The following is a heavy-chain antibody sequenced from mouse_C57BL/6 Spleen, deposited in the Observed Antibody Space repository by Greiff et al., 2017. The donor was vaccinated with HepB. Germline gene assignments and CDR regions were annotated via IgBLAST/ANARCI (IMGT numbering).Heavy chain of an antibody. J-gene: IGHJ2*01. CDR3: ARSRTGTGDY. D-gene: IGHD4-1*01. CDR2: IYPGDGDT. Sequence: VQLQQSGPELVKPGASVKISCKASGYAFSSSWMNWVKQRPGKGLEWIGRIYPGDGDTNYNGKFKGKATLTADKSSSTADMQLSSLTSEDSAFYFCARSRTGTGDYWGQGTTLTVSA. CDR1: GYAFSSSW. V-gene: IGHV1-82*01.